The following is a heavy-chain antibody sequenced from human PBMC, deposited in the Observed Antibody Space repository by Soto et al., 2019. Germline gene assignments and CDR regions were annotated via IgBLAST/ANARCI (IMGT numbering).Heavy chain of an antibody. Sequence: ASVKVSCKASGYTFISYGISWVRQAPGQGLEWRGWISTYNGNTNYAQKLQGRVSMTTDISTSTAYMELRSLRSDDTAVYYCARPLYSNYEYAGYWGQGTLVTVSS. J-gene: IGHJ4*02. D-gene: IGHD4-4*01. V-gene: IGHV1-18*01. CDR2: ISTYNGNT. CDR3: ARPLYSNYEYAGY. CDR1: GYTFISYG.